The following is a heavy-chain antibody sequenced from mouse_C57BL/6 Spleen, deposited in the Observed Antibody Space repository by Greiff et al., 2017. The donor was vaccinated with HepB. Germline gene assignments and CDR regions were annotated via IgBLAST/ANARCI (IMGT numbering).Heavy chain of an antibody. CDR1: GYTFTSYW. V-gene: IGHV1-64*01. CDR3: ARPTTYAMDY. Sequence: QVQLKQPGAELVKPGASVKLSCKASGYTFTSYWMHWVKQRPGQGLEWIGMIHPNSGSTNYNEKFKSKATLTVDKSSSTAYMQLSSLTSEDSAVYYCARPTTYAMDYWGQGTSVTVSS. J-gene: IGHJ4*01. D-gene: IGHD2-13*01. CDR2: IHPNSGST.